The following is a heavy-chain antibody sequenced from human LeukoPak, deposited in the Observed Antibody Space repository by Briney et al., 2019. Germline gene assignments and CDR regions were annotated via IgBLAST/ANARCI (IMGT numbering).Heavy chain of an antibody. CDR1: GRSLRGYY. CDR2: INHSGDT. V-gene: IGHV4-34*01. CDR3: ASPTGAATR. D-gene: IGHD7-27*01. Sequence: PSETLSLTCAVCGRSLRGYYWSWVRQPPGKGLEWIGEINHSGDTNYNPSLKSRVTMSVDTSKSQFSLKLTSVTAADTAMYYCASPTGAATRWGQGTLVTVSS. J-gene: IGHJ4*02.